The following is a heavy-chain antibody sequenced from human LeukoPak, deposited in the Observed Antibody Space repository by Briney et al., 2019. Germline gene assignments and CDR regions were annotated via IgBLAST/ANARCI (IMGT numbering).Heavy chain of an antibody. D-gene: IGHD5-24*01. CDR3: ARGLGWKVATMGLFFMDV. Sequence: SETLSLTCGVNGGSFSGYDWSWVRQPPGKGLEWIGEINDGGDTNYNPSLKSRVTMSVDTSKSQFSLTVTSVTAADTAVYYCARGLGWKVATMGLFFMDVWGEGITVTVSS. CDR2: INDGGDT. V-gene: IGHV4-34*01. J-gene: IGHJ6*03. CDR1: GGSFSGYD.